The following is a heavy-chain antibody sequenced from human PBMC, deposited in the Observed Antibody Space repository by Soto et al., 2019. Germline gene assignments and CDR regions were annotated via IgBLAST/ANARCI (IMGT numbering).Heavy chain of an antibody. Sequence: KASETLSLTCTVSGGSISSSSYYWGWIRQPPGKGLEWIGSIYYSGSTYYNPSLKSRVTISVDTSKNQFSLKLSSVTAADTAVYYFARHPGVADTLYYFDYWGQGTLVTVSS. J-gene: IGHJ4*02. CDR3: ARHPGVADTLYYFDY. V-gene: IGHV4-39*01. CDR1: GGSISSSSYY. CDR2: IYYSGST. D-gene: IGHD2-15*01.